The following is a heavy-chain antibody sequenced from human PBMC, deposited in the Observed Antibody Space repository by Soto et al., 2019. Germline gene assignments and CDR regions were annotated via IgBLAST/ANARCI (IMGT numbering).Heavy chain of an antibody. Sequence: SQTLSLTCAISGDSVSSNSAAWNCLRQSPSRSLEWLGRPYYSSKWYIDFAVSVKIRITFNPDTSKIQFSLQLNSVTPEDTAVYYCARGRHLYGDYTWGQGSLVTVSS. V-gene: IGHV6-1*01. CDR1: GDSVSSNSAA. D-gene: IGHD4-17*01. CDR3: ARGRHLYGDYT. CDR2: PYYSSKWYI. J-gene: IGHJ5*02.